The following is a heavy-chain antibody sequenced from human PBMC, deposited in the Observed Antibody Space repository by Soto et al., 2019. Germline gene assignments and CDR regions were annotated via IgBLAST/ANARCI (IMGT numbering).Heavy chain of an antibody. V-gene: IGHV3-7*03. Sequence: GGSLRLSCAASGFTFSSYWMSWVRQAPGKGLEWVANIKQDGSENYYVDSVKGRFTISRDNAKNSLYLQMNSLRAEDTAVYYCARDSQYYDFWSGYYSRYYGMDVWGQGTTVTVSS. D-gene: IGHD3-3*01. CDR2: IKQDGSEN. J-gene: IGHJ6*02. CDR1: GFTFSSYW. CDR3: ARDSQYYDFWSGYYSRYYGMDV.